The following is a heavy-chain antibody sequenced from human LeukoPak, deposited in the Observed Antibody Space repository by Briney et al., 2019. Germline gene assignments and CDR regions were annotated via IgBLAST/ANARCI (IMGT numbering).Heavy chain of an antibody. CDR3: ARVDTQWLVLGVDY. CDR2: ISYDGSNK. J-gene: IGHJ4*02. Sequence: GGALRLSCAASGFTFSSYAMHWVRQAPGKGLEGVAVISYDGSNKYYADSVKGRFTISRDNSKNTLYLQMNSLRAEDTAVYYCARVDTQWLVLGVDYWGQGTLVTVSS. V-gene: IGHV3-30-3*01. CDR1: GFTFSSYA. D-gene: IGHD6-19*01.